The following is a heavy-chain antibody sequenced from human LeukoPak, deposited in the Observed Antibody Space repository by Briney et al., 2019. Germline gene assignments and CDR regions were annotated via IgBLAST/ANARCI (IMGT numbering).Heavy chain of an antibody. D-gene: IGHD3-22*01. CDR2: ISAYNGNT. CDR3: ARVSYYYDSSGLPGPL. J-gene: IGHJ4*02. CDR1: GYTFTSYG. V-gene: IGHV1-18*01. Sequence: ASVKVSCKASGYTFTSYGISWVRQASGQGLEWMGWISAYNGNTNYAQKLQGRVTMTTDTSTSTAYMELRSLRSDDTAVYYCARVSYYYDSSGLPGPLWGQGTLVTVSS.